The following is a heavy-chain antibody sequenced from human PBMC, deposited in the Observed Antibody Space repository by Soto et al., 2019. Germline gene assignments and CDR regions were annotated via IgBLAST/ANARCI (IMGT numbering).Heavy chain of an antibody. V-gene: IGHV5-10-1*01. CDR3: ARHRSSSGDDI. J-gene: IGHJ3*02. D-gene: IGHD6-19*01. Sequence: GESLKISCKGSGYSFTNYWITCVRQMPGKGLEWMGRIDPGASYTNYSPSFQGHVTNSADKSISTAYLQWSRLKASATALYYCARHRSSSGDDIWGQGTMVTVSS. CDR1: GYSFTNYW. CDR2: IDPGASYT.